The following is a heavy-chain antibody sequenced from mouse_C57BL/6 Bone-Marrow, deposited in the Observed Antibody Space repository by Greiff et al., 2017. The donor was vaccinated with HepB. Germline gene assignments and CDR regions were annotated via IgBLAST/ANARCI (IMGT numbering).Heavy chain of an antibody. CDR3: ARSGDGYLYYYAMDY. J-gene: IGHJ4*01. D-gene: IGHD2-3*01. V-gene: IGHV1-19*01. CDR2: INPYNGGT. CDR1: GYTFTDYY. Sequence: EVQLQQSGPVLVKPGASVKMSCKASGYTFTDYYMNWVKQSHGKSLEWIGVINPYNGGTSYNQKFKGKATLTVDKSSSKAYMELNSLTSEDSAVYYCARSGDGYLYYYAMDYWGQGTSVTVSS.